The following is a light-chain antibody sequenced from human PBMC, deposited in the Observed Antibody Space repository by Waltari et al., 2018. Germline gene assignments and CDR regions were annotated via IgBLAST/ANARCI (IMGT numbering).Light chain of an antibody. CDR2: KAS. CDR1: QSISSW. J-gene: IGKJ2*01. Sequence: DIQMTQSPSTLSASVGDIVTITCRASQSISSWLAWYQQKPGKAPKLLIYKASSLESGVPSRFSGSGSGTEFTLTISSLQPDDFATYYCQQYNSPMYTFGQGTKLEIK. CDR3: QQYNSPMYT. V-gene: IGKV1-5*03.